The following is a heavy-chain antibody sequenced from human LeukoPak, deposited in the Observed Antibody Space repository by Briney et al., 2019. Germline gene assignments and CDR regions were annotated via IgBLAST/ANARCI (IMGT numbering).Heavy chain of an antibody. CDR1: GFTFDDYG. CDR2: INWNGANT. J-gene: IGHJ4*02. CDR3: ARGGTDYGDYFYFDY. V-gene: IGHV3-20*04. Sequence: GESLKISCAASGFTFDDYGMSWVRQGPGKGLEWVSGINWNGANTGYADSVKGRFTISRDNAKNSLYLQMNSLRAEDTAFYYCARGGTDYGDYFYFDYWGQATLVTVSS. D-gene: IGHD4-17*01.